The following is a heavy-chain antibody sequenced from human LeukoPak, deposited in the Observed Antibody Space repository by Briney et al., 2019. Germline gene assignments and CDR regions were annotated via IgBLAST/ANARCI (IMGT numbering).Heavy chain of an antibody. CDR1: GGSISSYY. J-gene: IGHJ4*02. CDR3: ARVGSGYSYGSFDY. V-gene: IGHV4-59*01. CDR2: IYYSRST. D-gene: IGHD5-18*01. Sequence: TSETLSLTCTVSGGSISSYYWSWIRQLPGKGLEWIGYIYYSRSTNYNPSLKSRVTISGDTSKNQFSLKLSSVTVADTAVYYCARVGSGYSYGSFDYWGQGTLVTVSS.